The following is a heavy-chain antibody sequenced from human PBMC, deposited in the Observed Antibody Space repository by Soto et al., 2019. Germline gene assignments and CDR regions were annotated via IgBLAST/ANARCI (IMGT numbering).Heavy chain of an antibody. CDR2: ISGSGGST. CDR3: AKAPGFDWLLLYYYGMDV. J-gene: IGHJ6*02. V-gene: IGHV3-23*01. Sequence: EVQLLESGGGLVQPGGSLRLSCAASGFTFSSYAMSWVRQAPGKGLEWVSAISGSGGSTYYADSVKGRFTISRDNSKNTLYLQMNSLRAEDTAVYYCAKAPGFDWLLLYYYGMDVWGQGTTVTVSS. CDR1: GFTFSSYA. D-gene: IGHD3-9*01.